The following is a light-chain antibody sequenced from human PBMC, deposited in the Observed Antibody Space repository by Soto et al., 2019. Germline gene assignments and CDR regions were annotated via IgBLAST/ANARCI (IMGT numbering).Light chain of an antibody. CDR3: MQALQTPLT. J-gene: IGKJ4*01. CDR1: QSLLHSNGYYY. V-gene: IGKV2-28*01. Sequence: DIVMTQSPLSLPVTPGEPASISCRSSQSLLHSNGYYYLDWYLQKPGQSPQLLIYLGSNRASGVPDRVIGSGSGTDFTLKISRVEAEDVGVYYCMQALQTPLTFGGGTKVEIK. CDR2: LGS.